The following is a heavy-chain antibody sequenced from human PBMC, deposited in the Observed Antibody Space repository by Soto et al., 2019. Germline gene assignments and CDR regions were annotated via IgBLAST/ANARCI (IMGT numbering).Heavy chain of an antibody. CDR1: GYSMTSGGYY. CDR2: IYYSGGT. D-gene: IGHD2-2*01. Sequence: QMQLQESGPELVKPSQTLSLICTVSGYSMTSGGYYWSWIRHLPGKGLEWIGYIYYSGGTQFNPSLKSQVSMSVDTSKNQFSLRLSSVTAADTAVYYCATLLGSHQHYYFGIDVWGQGTTVTVSS. CDR3: ATLLGSHQHYYFGIDV. J-gene: IGHJ6*02. V-gene: IGHV4-31*01.